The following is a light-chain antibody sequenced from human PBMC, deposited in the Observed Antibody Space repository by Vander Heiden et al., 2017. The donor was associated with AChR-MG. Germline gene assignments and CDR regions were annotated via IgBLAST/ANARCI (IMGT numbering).Light chain of an antibody. Sequence: EIVLTQSPATLSSSPGERATLSCRASQDISTYLAWYQQKPGQPPRLLIYDSSKRATGIPARFSGSGSGTDFTLTISSLEPEDFAVYFCQQRTNWLFGGGTKLEIK. J-gene: IGKJ4*01. V-gene: IGKV3-11*01. CDR1: QDISTY. CDR3: QQRTNWL. CDR2: DSS.